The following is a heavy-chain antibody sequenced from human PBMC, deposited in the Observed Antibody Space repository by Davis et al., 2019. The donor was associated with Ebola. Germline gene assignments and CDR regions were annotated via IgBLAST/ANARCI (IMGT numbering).Heavy chain of an antibody. J-gene: IGHJ4*02. Sequence: PGGSLRLSCAASGFTFDDYAMHWVRQVPGTGLEWVSGITWNSNIIAYGDSVKGRFTISRDNAKKSLFLQMNSLRAEDTAFYYCARDYAGNRFFYFDYWGQGALVTVSS. CDR3: ARDYAGNRFFYFDY. D-gene: IGHD4-23*01. V-gene: IGHV3-9*01. CDR1: GFTFDDYA. CDR2: ITWNSNII.